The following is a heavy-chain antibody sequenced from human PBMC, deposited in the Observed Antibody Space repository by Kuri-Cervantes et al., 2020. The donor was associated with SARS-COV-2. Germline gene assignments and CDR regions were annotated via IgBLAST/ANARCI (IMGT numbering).Heavy chain of an antibody. D-gene: IGHD6-13*01. V-gene: IGHV1-3*01. CDR2: IDAGNGNT. CDR3: ARGAVLYSSSWYNWFDP. CDR1: GYTFTSYA. Sequence: ASVKVSCKASGYTFTSYAMHWVRQAPGQRLEWMGWIDAGNGNTKHSQKFQGRVTITRDTSASTAYMELSSLRSEDTAVYYCARGAVLYSSSWYNWFDPWGQGTRVNGAS. J-gene: IGHJ5*02.